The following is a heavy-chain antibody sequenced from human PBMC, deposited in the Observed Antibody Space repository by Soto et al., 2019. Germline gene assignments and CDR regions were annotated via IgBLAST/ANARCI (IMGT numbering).Heavy chain of an antibody. V-gene: IGHV1-3*01. CDR1: GYTFTSYA. CDR3: ARVPDLSIAARPLDE. D-gene: IGHD6-6*01. Sequence: ASVKVSCKASGYTFTSYAMHWVRQAPGQRLEWMGWINAGNGNTKYSQKFQGRVTITRDTSASTAYMELSSLRSEDTAVYYCARVPDLSIAARPLDEWGQGTLVTVSS. CDR2: INAGNGNT. J-gene: IGHJ4*02.